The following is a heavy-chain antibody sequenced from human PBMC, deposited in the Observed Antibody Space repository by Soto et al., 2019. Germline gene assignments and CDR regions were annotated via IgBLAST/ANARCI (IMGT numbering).Heavy chain of an antibody. D-gene: IGHD6-13*01. CDR3: ARAQYSSRWYPFDY. J-gene: IGHJ4*02. Sequence: QVQLVESGGGVVQPGRSLRLSCAASGFTSSSYGMHWVRQAPGKGLEWVAVIWYDGSNEYYADSVKGRFTISRDNSKNTLYLQMNSLRAEDTAVYYCARAQYSSRWYPFDYWGQGTLVTVSS. CDR1: GFTSSSYG. V-gene: IGHV3-33*01. CDR2: IWYDGSNE.